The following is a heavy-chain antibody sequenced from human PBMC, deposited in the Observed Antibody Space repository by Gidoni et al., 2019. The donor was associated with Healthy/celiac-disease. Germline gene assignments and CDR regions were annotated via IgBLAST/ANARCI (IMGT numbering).Heavy chain of an antibody. J-gene: IGHJ4*02. D-gene: IGHD6-19*01. CDR1: GGSISSYY. Sequence: QVQLQESCPGLVKPSETLSLTCTVSGGSISSYYWSWIRQPPGTGLEWIGYISYRGSTNYTPSLKSRFTISVDTSKNQFSLKLSSVTAADTAVYYCARSAVAGPYYFDYWGQGTLVTVSS. V-gene: IGHV4-59*01. CDR2: ISYRGST. CDR3: ARSAVAGPYYFDY.